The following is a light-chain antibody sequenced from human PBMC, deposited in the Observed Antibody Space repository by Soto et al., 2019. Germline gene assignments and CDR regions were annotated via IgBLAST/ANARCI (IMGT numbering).Light chain of an antibody. V-gene: IGKV1-6*01. CDR3: LQDYTYPLT. J-gene: IGKJ1*01. CDR2: AAS. CDR1: QGIKND. Sequence: AIQMTQSPSSLSASVGDRVSITCLSSQGIKNDLGWYQQKPGKAPKLLIYAASSLQSGVPSRFSGSGSGTDFTLTISSLQPDDFATYYCLQDYTYPLTFGQGTKVDIK.